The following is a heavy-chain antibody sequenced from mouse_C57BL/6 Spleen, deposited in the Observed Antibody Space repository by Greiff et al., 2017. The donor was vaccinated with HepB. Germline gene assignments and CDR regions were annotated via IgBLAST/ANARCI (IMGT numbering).Heavy chain of an antibody. CDR2: ISYSGST. CDR1: GYSITSGYD. J-gene: IGHJ3*01. Sequence: DVQLQESGPGMVKPSQSLSLTCTVTGYSITSGYDWHWIRHFPGNKLEWMGYISYSGSTNYNPSLKSRISITHDTSKNHFFLKLNSVTTEDTATYYCAGGGSVYDWFAYWGQGTLVTVSA. V-gene: IGHV3-1*01. CDR3: AGGGSVYDWFAY. D-gene: IGHD2-12*01.